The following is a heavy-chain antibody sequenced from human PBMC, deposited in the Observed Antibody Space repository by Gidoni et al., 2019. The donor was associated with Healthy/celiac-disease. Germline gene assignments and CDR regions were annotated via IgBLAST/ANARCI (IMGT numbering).Heavy chain of an antibody. CDR1: GGSISSSSYY. Sequence: QLQLQESGPGLAKPSETLSLTCTVSGGSISSSSYYWGWIRQPPGKGLEWIGSIYYSGSTYYNPSLKSRVTISVDTSKNQFSLKLSSVTAADTAVYYCARLRGDWFDPWGQGTLVTVSS. J-gene: IGHJ5*02. CDR2: IYYSGST. D-gene: IGHD3-10*01. CDR3: ARLRGDWFDP. V-gene: IGHV4-39*01.